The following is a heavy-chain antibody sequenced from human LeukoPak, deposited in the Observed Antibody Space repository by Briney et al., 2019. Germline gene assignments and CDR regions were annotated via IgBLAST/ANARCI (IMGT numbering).Heavy chain of an antibody. Sequence: SETLSLTCTVSGGSVSSYYWSWVRQPQRKRLEWLGYIYNTGGTNYNPSLNGRVTISVDTSKNQFSLNLSSVTAADTAVYYCARRHHYYYYMDVWGKGTTVTVSS. J-gene: IGHJ6*03. CDR1: GGSVSSYY. V-gene: IGHV4-4*09. CDR3: ARRHHYYYYMDV. CDR2: IYNTGGT.